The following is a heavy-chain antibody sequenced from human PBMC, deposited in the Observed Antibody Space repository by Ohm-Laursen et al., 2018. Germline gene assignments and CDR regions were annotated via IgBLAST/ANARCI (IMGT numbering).Heavy chain of an antibody. V-gene: IGHV3-23*01. CDR2: ISGSGGDT. CDR3: AKEGYSNYPPYYYYYGMDV. J-gene: IGHJ6*02. CDR1: GFTFSSYA. D-gene: IGHD4-11*01. Sequence: SLRLSCAASGFTFSSYAMSWVRQAPGKGLEWVSAISGSGGDTYYADSVKGRFTISRDNSKNTLYLQMNSLRAEDTAVYYCAKEGYSNYPPYYYYYGMDVWGQGTTVTVSS.